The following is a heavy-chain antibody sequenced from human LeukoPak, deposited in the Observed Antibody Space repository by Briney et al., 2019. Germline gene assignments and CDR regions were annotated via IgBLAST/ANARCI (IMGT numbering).Heavy chain of an antibody. CDR3: ARGGDYFDY. V-gene: IGHV1-18*01. CDR1: GYTFTSYG. Sequence: ASVKVSCKASGYTFTSYGISWVRQAPGQGLERMGWISANNGHTNYAQRFQGRVTMTTDTSSSTAYMELRSLRSDDTAVYYCARGGDYFDYWGQGTLVTVSS. D-gene: IGHD3-10*01. J-gene: IGHJ4*02. CDR2: ISANNGHT.